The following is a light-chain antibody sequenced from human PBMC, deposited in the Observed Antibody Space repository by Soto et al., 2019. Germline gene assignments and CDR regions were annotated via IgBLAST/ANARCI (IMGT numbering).Light chain of an antibody. CDR3: QQSYSTPPIT. CDR1: QSISSY. V-gene: IGKV1-39*01. CDR2: AAS. Sequence: DIQMTQSPSTLSASAGGRVTITCRASQSISSYLNWYQQKPGKAPKLLIYAASSLQSGVPSRFSGSGSGTDFTLTISSLQPEDFATYYCQQSYSTPPITFGQGTRLEIK. J-gene: IGKJ5*01.